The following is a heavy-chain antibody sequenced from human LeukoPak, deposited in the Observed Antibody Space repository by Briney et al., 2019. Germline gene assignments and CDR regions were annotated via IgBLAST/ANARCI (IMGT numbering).Heavy chain of an antibody. CDR3: ATRSESSYGGVFDF. D-gene: IGHD3-10*01. CDR2: FDPEDGET. CDR1: GYTLTELS. J-gene: IGHJ4*02. V-gene: IGHV1-24*01. Sequence: GASVRVSCKVSGYTLTELSMHWVRQAPGKGLEWMGGFDPEDGETIYAQKFQGRVTMTEDTSTDTAYMELSSLRSEDTAVYYCATRSESSYGGVFDFWGQGSLVTVSS.